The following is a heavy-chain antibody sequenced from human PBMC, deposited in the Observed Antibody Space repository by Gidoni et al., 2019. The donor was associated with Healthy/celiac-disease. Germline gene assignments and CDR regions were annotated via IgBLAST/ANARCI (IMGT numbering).Heavy chain of an antibody. CDR2: ISYDGSNK. V-gene: IGHV3-30*18. J-gene: IGHJ4*02. CDR1: GFPFSSYG. CDR3: AKDQAAYYYDSSGLVY. D-gene: IGHD3-22*01. Sequence: QVQLVESGGGVVQPGRSLRLSCAASGFPFSSYGMHWVRQAPGKGLEWVAVISYDGSNKYYADSVKGRFTISRDNSKNTLYLQMNSLRAEDTAVYYCAKDQAAYYYDSSGLVYWGQGTLVTVSS.